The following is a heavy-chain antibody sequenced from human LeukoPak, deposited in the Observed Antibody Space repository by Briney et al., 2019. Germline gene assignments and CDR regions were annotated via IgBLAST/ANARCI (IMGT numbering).Heavy chain of an antibody. Sequence: ASVKVSCKASGYTFTAYYMHWVRQAPGQGLECMGWINPNSGGTNYAQKFQGRVTMTRDTSISIAYMELSRLRSDDTAVYYCARVSTRLGYCSSTSCSPLGYWGQGTLVTVSS. CDR1: GYTFTAYY. V-gene: IGHV1-2*02. CDR3: ARVSTRLGYCSSTSCSPLGY. D-gene: IGHD2-2*01. J-gene: IGHJ4*02. CDR2: INPNSGGT.